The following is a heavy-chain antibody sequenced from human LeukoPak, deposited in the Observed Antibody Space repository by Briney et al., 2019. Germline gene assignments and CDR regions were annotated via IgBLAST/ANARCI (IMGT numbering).Heavy chain of an antibody. CDR2: IYHSGST. CDR3: AREIVVVVAATHNWFDP. CDR1: GYSISSGYY. J-gene: IGHJ5*02. V-gene: IGHV4-38-2*02. Sequence: SETLSLTCTVSGYSISSGYYWGWIRQPPGKGLEWIGSIYHSGSTYYNPSLKSRVTISVDTSKNQFSLKLSSVTAADTAVYYCAREIVVVVAATHNWFDPWGQGTLVTVSS. D-gene: IGHD2-15*01.